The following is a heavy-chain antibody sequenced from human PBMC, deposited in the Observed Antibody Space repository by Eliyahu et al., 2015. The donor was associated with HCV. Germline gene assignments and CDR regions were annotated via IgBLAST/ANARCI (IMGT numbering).Heavy chain of an antibody. D-gene: IGHD5-18*01. CDR2: ISSSSSYI. Sequence: EVQLVESGGGLVKPGGSLRLSCAASGFTFSSYSMNWVRQAPGKGLEWVSSISSSSSYIYYADSVKGRFTISRDNAKNSLYLQMNSLRAEDTAVYYCARALGYSYGYAFDIWGQGTMVTVSS. CDR3: ARALGYSYGYAFDI. J-gene: IGHJ3*02. CDR1: GFTFSSYS. V-gene: IGHV3-21*01.